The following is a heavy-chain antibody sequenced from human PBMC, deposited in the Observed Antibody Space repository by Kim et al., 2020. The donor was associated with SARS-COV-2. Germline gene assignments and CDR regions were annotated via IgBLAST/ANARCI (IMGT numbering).Heavy chain of an antibody. CDR3: ALHYYCSGWLTEY. J-gene: IGHJ4*02. D-gene: IGHD3-10*01. Sequence: TPSLKCRVTTSVDTSKNQFSLKLSSVTAADTAVYYCALHYYCSGWLTEYWGQGTLVTVSS. V-gene: IGHV4-61*07.